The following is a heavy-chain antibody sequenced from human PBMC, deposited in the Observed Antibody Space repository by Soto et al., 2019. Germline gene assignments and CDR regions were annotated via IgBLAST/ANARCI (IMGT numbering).Heavy chain of an antibody. CDR3: AKDPRSERMQPDYGMDV. Sequence: GRSLRVSSAASGFTFSCHAVSCVRKAQGKGLEWVSAISGSGGSTYYADSVEGRFTISRDNSKNTLYLQRNSLRVEDTAVYYCAKDPRSERMQPDYGMDVWGQGTTVNVSS. CDR2: ISGSGGST. J-gene: IGHJ6*02. D-gene: IGHD6-13*01. CDR1: GFTFSCHA. V-gene: IGHV3-23*01.